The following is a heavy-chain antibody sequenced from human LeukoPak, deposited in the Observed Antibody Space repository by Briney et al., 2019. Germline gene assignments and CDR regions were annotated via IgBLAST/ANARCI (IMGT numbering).Heavy chain of an antibody. CDR3: ARDRGGYTYSHDY. V-gene: IGHV4-39*07. Sequence: PSETLSLTCTVSGGSISSSNYYWGWIRQPPSKGLEWIGEIYHDGSTNYNPSLKSRVTISMNKSKNQLSLKLNFVTAADTAVYYCARDRGGYTYSHDYWGQGTLVTVSS. CDR2: IYHDGST. D-gene: IGHD5-18*01. CDR1: GGSISSSNYY. J-gene: IGHJ4*02.